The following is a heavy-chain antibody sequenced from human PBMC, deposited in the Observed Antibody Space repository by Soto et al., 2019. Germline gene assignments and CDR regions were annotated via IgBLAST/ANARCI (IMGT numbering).Heavy chain of an antibody. V-gene: IGHV3-23*01. Sequence: EVQLLESGGGLVQPGGSLRLSCAASGFTCSSYAMSWVRQAPGKGLEWGSAISGRGGSTYYADSVKGRFTISRDNSKNTLYLQMNSLRAEDTAVYYCAGGTVTTYFDYWGQGTLFTVSA. J-gene: IGHJ4*02. CDR1: GFTCSSYA. CDR3: AGGTVTTYFDY. CDR2: ISGRGGST. D-gene: IGHD4-17*01.